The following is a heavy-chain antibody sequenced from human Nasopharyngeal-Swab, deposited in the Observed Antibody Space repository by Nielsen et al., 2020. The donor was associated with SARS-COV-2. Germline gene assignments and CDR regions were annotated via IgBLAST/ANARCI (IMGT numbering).Heavy chain of an antibody. D-gene: IGHD5-12*01. CDR3: ARDRGLLSDYEGDYFNGMDL. Sequence: GESLKISCAASGFTFSSYSMHWVRQAPGKGLEWLSSISSRSGYVHYADSLEGRAIISRDNDKNSLYLHINSLRAEDTAVYYCARDRGLLSDYEGDYFNGMDLWGQGTTVTVSS. J-gene: IGHJ6*02. CDR2: ISSRSGYV. V-gene: IGHV3-21*01. CDR1: GFTFSSYS.